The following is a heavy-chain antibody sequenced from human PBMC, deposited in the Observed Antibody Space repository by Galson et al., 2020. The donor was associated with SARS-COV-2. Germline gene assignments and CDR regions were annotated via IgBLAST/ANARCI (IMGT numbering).Heavy chain of an antibody. D-gene: IGHD6-19*01. CDR1: GYTFTSYG. V-gene: IGHV1-18*01. CDR3: ARDITEQGLTHYDYYGMDV. J-gene: IGHJ6*01. CDR2: ISAYNGNT. Sequence: ASVKVSCKASGYTFTSYGISWVRQAPGQGLEWMGWISAYNGNTNYAQKLQGRVTMTTDTSTSTAYMELRSLRSDDTAVYYCARDITEQGLTHYDYYGMDVGGQGPRSPSPQ.